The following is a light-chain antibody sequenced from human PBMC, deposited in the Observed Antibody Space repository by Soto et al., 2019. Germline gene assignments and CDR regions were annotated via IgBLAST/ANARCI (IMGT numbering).Light chain of an antibody. CDR1: SSNIGINT. CDR3: AACDDSLNGYV. CDR2: GTD. J-gene: IGLJ1*01. V-gene: IGLV1-44*01. Sequence: QSVLTQPPSASGTPGQRVTISCSGSSSNIGINTVNWYQHLPGTAPQLLIYGTDQRPSGVPDRFSASKSGTSASLAITGLQSEDEADYYCAACDDSLNGYVFGIGTKVTVL.